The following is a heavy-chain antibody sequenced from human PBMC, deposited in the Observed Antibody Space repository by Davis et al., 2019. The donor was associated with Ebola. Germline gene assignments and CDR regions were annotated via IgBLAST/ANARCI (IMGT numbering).Heavy chain of an antibody. CDR2: IYYSGST. D-gene: IGHD3-16*01. CDR1: GGSISSGGYY. CDR3: AGGRFGEPLHY. J-gene: IGHJ4*02. V-gene: IGHV4-61*08. Sequence: SETLSLTCTVSGGSISSGGYYWSWIRQPPGKGLEYIGYIYYSGSTNYNPSLKSRVTMSVDTSKRQFSLNLRSMTAADTAMYYCAGGRFGEPLHYWGQGTLATVSS.